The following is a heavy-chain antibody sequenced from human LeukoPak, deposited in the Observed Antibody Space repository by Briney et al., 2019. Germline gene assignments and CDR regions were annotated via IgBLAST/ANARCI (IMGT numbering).Heavy chain of an antibody. CDR2: ISSSSSYI. J-gene: IGHJ4*02. V-gene: IGHV3-21*01. CDR3: ARGYYYDSSGYVY. D-gene: IGHD3-22*01. CDR1: GFTFNNYW. Sequence: GGSLRLSCAASGFTFNNYWMNWVRQAPGKGLEWVSSISSSSSYIYYADSVKGRFTISRDNAKNSLYLQMNSLRAEDTAVYYCARGYYYDSSGYVYWGQGTLVTVSS.